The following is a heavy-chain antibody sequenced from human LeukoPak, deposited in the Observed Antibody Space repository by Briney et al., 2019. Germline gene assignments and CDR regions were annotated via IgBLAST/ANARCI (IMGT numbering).Heavy chain of an antibody. V-gene: IGHV3-7*03. CDR2: IKQDGSEN. J-gene: IGHJ4*02. Sequence: GGSLRLSCAASGFTFSSYAMHWVRQAPGKGLEWVANIKQDGSENYYVDSVKGRFTISRDNATNSLYLQMNTLRAEDSAVYYCARDHIAATGTFDYWGQGTLVTVSS. CDR3: ARDHIAATGTFDY. D-gene: IGHD6-13*01. CDR1: GFTFSSYA.